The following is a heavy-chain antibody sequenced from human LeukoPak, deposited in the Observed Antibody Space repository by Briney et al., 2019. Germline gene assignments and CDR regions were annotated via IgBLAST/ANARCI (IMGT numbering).Heavy chain of an antibody. CDR1: GFTFSDYY. J-gene: IGHJ4*02. CDR3: ARSGKIYFDWLLDY. CDR2: IGRSGTTI. V-gene: IGHV3-11*04. Sequence: KPWGVLRLSCAASGFTFSDYYMSWIRQVPGKGLEWVSYIGRSGTTIHYADSVKGRFTISWDNAKKSLYLQMNSLRAEDTAVYYCARSGKIYFDWLLDYWGQGTLVTVSS. D-gene: IGHD3-9*01.